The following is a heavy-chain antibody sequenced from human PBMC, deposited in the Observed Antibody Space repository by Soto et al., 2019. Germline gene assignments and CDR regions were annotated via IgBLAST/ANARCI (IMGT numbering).Heavy chain of an antibody. Sequence: QVQLQESGPGLVKPPQTLSLTCTVSGASIRSGGFYWSGIRQHPEKGLELIGYFYYSGNAYYTPSLRSRLTISGDASKNQFSLNLSSVTAADTAVYFCARAMGAVNYFDYWGQGILVPFSS. CDR1: GASIRSGGFY. V-gene: IGHV4-31*03. CDR2: FYYSGNA. D-gene: IGHD3-10*01. CDR3: ARAMGAVNYFDY. J-gene: IGHJ4*02.